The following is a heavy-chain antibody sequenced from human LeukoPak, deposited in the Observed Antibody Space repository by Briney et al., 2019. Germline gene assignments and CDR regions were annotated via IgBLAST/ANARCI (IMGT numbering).Heavy chain of an antibody. Sequence: GGSLRLSCAASGFTLRTQWMSWVRQAPGKGLEWVANIKQDGSEKYYVDSVKGRFTVSRDNAKNSLYLQMNSLRAEDTAVYYCARQRIRFDPWGQGTLVTVSS. CDR2: IKQDGSEK. D-gene: IGHD6-25*01. V-gene: IGHV3-7*01. CDR3: ARQRIRFDP. J-gene: IGHJ5*02. CDR1: GFTLRTQW.